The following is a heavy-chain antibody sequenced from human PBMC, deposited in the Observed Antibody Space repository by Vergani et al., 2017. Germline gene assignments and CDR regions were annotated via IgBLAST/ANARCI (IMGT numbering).Heavy chain of an antibody. CDR2: IYYSGST. V-gene: IGHV4-61*10. Sequence: QVQLQESGPGLVKPSETLSLTCTVSGGSVSSGSYYWSWIRQPAGKGLEWIGYIYYSGSTNYNPSLKSRVTISVDTSKNQFSLKLSSVTAADTAVYYCARKMRSYGHFDYWGQGTLVTVSS. J-gene: IGHJ4*02. CDR1: GGSVSSGSYY. CDR3: ARKMRSYGHFDY. D-gene: IGHD5-18*01.